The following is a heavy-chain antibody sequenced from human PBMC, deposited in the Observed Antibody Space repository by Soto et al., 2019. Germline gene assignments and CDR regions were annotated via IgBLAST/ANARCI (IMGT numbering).Heavy chain of an antibody. Sequence: LRLSCAASGFAFSTYGMHWVRQAPGKGLEWVALISYDGGDFYYADSVKGRFTISRDNSKHTLSLQMDSLRVEDTAVYYCAKDFGAWSDSWGQGTLVTVSS. J-gene: IGHJ5*01. D-gene: IGHD3-10*01. CDR1: GFAFSTYG. CDR3: AKDFGAWSDS. CDR2: ISYDGGDF. V-gene: IGHV3-30*18.